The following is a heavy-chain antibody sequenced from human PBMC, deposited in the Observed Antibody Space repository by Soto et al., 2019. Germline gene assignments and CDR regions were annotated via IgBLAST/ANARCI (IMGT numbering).Heavy chain of an antibody. V-gene: IGHV1-18*01. CDR3: ARAHLNIVLMVYAHMDV. CDR1: GYTFTRYG. CDR2: ISAYNGNT. D-gene: IGHD2-8*01. J-gene: IGHJ6*02. Sequence: ASVKVSCKASGYTFTRYGISWVRQAPGQGLEWMGWISAYNGNTNYAQKLQGRVTMTTDTSTSTAYMELRSLRSDDTAVYYCARAHLNIVLMVYAHMDVWGQGTTVTVSS.